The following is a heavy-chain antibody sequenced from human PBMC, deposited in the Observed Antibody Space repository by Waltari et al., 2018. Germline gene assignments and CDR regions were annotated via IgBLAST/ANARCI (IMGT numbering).Heavy chain of an antibody. CDR2: IKQDGSEN. D-gene: IGHD1-26*01. V-gene: IGHV3-7*03. J-gene: IGHJ4*02. CDR1: GFSFSSYW. Sequence: EVQLVESGGGLVQAGGSLRLSCAASGFSFSSYWMSWVRQAPGKGLEWVANIKQDGSENYYVDSVKGRFTISIDNAKNSLYLQMNSLRADDTAVYYCARDHIVGATNLNYWGQGTLVTVSS. CDR3: ARDHIVGATNLNY.